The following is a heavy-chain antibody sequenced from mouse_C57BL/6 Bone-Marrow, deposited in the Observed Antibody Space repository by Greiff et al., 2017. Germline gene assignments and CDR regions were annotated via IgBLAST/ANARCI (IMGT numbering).Heavy chain of an antibody. V-gene: IGHV1-64*01. Sequence: VQLQQPGAELVKPGASVKLSCKASGYTFTSYWMHWVKQRPGQGLEWIGMIHPNSGSTNYNEKFKSKATLTVDKSSSTAYMQLSSLTSEDSAVYYCARRFHYYGSSYDYVDYWGQGTTLTVSS. CDR2: IHPNSGST. CDR3: ARRFHYYGSSYDYVDY. CDR1: GYTFTSYW. D-gene: IGHD1-1*01. J-gene: IGHJ2*01.